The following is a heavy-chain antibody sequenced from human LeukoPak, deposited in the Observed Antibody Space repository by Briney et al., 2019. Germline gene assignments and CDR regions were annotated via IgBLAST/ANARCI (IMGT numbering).Heavy chain of an antibody. CDR2: INEDGSKK. CDR1: GFTFSSYW. CDR3: AKDANVYCSSTSCSRADY. V-gene: IGHV3-7*01. Sequence: PGGSLRLSCAASGFTFSSYWMSWVRQAPGKGLEWVANINEDGSKKYYVDSVKGRLTISRDNAEKSLYLQMNSLRAEDTAVYYCAKDANVYCSSTSCSRADYWGQGTLVTVSS. J-gene: IGHJ4*02. D-gene: IGHD2-2*01.